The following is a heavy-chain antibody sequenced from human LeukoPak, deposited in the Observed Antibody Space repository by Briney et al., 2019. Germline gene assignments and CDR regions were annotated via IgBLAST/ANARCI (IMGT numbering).Heavy chain of an antibody. V-gene: IGHV3-23*01. CDR1: GFTFSSYA. CDR3: AKAKRETRRSIVLMVYAPLDY. J-gene: IGHJ4*02. CDR2: ISGSGGST. Sequence: GGSLRLSCAASGFTFSSYAMSWVRQAPGKGLEWVSAISGSGGSTYYADSVKGRFTISRDNSKNTLYLQMNSLRAEDTAVYYCAKAKRETRRSIVLMVYAPLDYWGQGTLVTVSA. D-gene: IGHD2-8*01.